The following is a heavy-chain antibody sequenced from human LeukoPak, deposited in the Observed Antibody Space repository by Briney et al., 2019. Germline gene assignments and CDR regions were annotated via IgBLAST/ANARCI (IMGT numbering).Heavy chain of an antibody. J-gene: IGHJ6*04. Sequence: KTSETLSLTCTVSGGSISSYYWGWIRQPPGKGLEWIGSIYYSGSTNYNPSLKSRVTISVDTSKNQFSLKPSSVTAADTAVYYCARDKTGEGALDVWGKGTTVTISS. V-gene: IGHV4-59*12. CDR1: GGSISSYY. D-gene: IGHD3-16*01. CDR3: ARDKTGEGALDV. CDR2: IYYSGST.